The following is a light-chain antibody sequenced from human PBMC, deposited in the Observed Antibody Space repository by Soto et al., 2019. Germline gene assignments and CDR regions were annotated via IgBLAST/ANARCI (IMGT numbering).Light chain of an antibody. V-gene: IGKV1-39*01. Sequence: DIQMTQSPSSLSASVGDRVTITCRASQSISSYLNWYQQKPGKAPKLLIYAASSLQSGVPSRFSGSGSGTDFTLTISSLQPEDFATYYCQQSYSTLSIPFGQGTRLENK. CDR3: QQSYSTLSIP. CDR2: AAS. J-gene: IGKJ5*01. CDR1: QSISSY.